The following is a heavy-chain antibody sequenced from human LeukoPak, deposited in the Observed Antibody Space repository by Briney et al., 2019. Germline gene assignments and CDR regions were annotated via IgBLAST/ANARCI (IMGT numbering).Heavy chain of an antibody. CDR3: ARDSSRGYSYGPVDY. D-gene: IGHD5-18*01. CDR2: IWYDGSNK. J-gene: IGHJ4*02. Sequence: PGRSLRLTCAASGFTFSSYGIHWVRQAPGKGLEWVAVIWYDGSNKKYVDSVKGRFTISRDNSKNTLYLQMNSLRAEDTAVYYCARDSSRGYSYGPVDYWGQGTLVTVSS. CDR1: GFTFSSYG. V-gene: IGHV3-33*01.